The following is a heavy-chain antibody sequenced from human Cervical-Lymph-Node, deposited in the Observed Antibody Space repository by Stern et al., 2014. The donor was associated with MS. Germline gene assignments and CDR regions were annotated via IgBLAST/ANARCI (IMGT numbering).Heavy chain of an antibody. J-gene: IGHJ4*02. CDR3: AREAYTSGSDY. V-gene: IGHV1-18*01. D-gene: IGHD6-19*01. Sequence: EQLVESGAEVKKPGASVKVSCKTSGYTFSSYGISWVRQAPGQGLEWMGWISTYKGNANYAQKLHGRVTVTTATSQTKLYMELRSLRSDDTAVYYCAREAYTSGSDYWGQGTLVTVSS. CDR1: GYTFSSYG. CDR2: ISTYKGNA.